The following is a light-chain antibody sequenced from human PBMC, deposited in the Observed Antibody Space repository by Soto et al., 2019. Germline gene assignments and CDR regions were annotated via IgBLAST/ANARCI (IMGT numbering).Light chain of an antibody. CDR2: GKS. V-gene: IGKV3-15*01. Sequence: EIVVTQSPATLSVSPGDRATLSCRASQNVGINLAWYQQKPGQAPTLLIYGKSTRATGIPARFSGIGSGTEFPLAISSLQSEDFALYYCLQYNDWPYTFGQGTKLEIK. CDR1: QNVGIN. J-gene: IGKJ2*01. CDR3: LQYNDWPYT.